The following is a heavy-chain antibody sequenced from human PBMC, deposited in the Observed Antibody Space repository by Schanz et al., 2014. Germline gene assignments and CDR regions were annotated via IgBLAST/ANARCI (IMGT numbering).Heavy chain of an antibody. CDR1: GFTFTNYA. CDR3: AKNQYDDVDLSSFYFDF. V-gene: IGHV3-23*01. J-gene: IGHJ4*02. CDR2: ISDSGDTA. Sequence: EVQLLESGGGLVQPGGSLRLSCAASGFTFTNYAMSWVRQAPGKGLEWVSLISDSGDTAYYADSVKGRFTISRDNSKNTLYLQMNSLRPEDTAIYYCAKNQYDDVDLSSFYFDFWGQGTLVTVSS. D-gene: IGHD3-10*02.